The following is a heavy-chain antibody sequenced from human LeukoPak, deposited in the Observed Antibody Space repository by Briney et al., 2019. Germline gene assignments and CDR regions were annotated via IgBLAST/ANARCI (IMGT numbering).Heavy chain of an antibody. Sequence: PGGSLRLSCAASGFTFSSYAMSWVRQAPGKGLEWVSAISGSGGSTYYADSVKGRFTISRDNSKNTLYLQMNSLRAEDTAVYYCAKAGDLLRFLEWWDNWFDPWGQGTLVTVSS. D-gene: IGHD3-3*01. V-gene: IGHV3-23*01. CDR1: GFTFSSYA. CDR3: AKAGDLLRFLEWWDNWFDP. J-gene: IGHJ5*02. CDR2: ISGSGGST.